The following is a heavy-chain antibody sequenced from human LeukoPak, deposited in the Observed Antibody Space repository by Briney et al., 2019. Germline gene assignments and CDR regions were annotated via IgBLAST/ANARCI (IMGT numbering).Heavy chain of an antibody. CDR3: ARDDAPLRYFDWLLPKNYFDY. CDR1: GFTFSSYS. D-gene: IGHD3-9*01. Sequence: GGSLRLSCAASGFTFSSYSMSWIRQAPGKGLEWVSYISSSGSTIYYADSVKGRFTISRDNAKNSLYLQMNSLRAEDTAVYYCARDDAPLRYFDWLLPKNYFDYWGQGTLVTVSS. V-gene: IGHV3-48*04. J-gene: IGHJ4*02. CDR2: ISSSGSTI.